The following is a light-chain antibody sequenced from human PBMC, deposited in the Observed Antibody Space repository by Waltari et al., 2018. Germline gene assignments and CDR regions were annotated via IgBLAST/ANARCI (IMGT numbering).Light chain of an antibody. V-gene: IGKV3-15*01. Sequence: TVVTQSPATLSVSPGERATLPCRTSQTIGFSLAWYQQKPGQAPRLLIYHASPKATVIPDRFSGSGSESDFTLTISSLQSEDVAVYYCQQYNNWPPGTFGQGTKVEI. CDR1: QTIGFS. CDR2: HAS. J-gene: IGKJ1*01. CDR3: QQYNNWPPGT.